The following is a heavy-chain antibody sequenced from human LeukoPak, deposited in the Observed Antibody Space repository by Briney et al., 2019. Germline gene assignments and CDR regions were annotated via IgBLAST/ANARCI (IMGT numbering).Heavy chain of an antibody. J-gene: IGHJ5*02. V-gene: IGHV1-46*01. CDR2: INPSGGST. CDR3: AAIFSSIIGWFDP. CDR1: GYTFTSYY. Sequence: ASVKVSCKASGYTFTSYYMHWVRQAPGQGLEWMGIINPSGGSTSYAQKFQGRATMTRDTSTSTVYMELSSLRSEDTAVYYCAAIFSSIIGWFDPWGQGTLVTVSS. D-gene: IGHD3-10*01.